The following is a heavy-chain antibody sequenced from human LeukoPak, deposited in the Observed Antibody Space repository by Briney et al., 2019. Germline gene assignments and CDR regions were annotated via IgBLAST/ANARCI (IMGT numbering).Heavy chain of an antibody. J-gene: IGHJ4*02. V-gene: IGHV3-7*01. Sequence: GGSLRLSCAASGFTFSGHSMTWVRQAPGKGLEWVANINLDGSERFYVDFVKGRFTISRDNADNSTYLQMSSLRAEDTAVYYCGRVIAGAIDYWGQGTLVTVSS. CDR2: INLDGSER. D-gene: IGHD6-13*01. CDR1: GFTFSGHS. CDR3: GRVIAGAIDY.